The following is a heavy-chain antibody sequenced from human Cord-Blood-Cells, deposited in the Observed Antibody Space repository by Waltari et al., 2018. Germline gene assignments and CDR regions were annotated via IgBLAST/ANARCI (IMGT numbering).Heavy chain of an antibody. D-gene: IGHD3-22*01. J-gene: IGHJ1*01. Sequence: QVQLVESGGGVVQPGRSLRLSCAASGFTFSSYGMHWVRQAPGKGLEWVAVIWYDGSNKYYADSVKGRFTISRDNSKNTLYLQMNSLRAEDTAVYYCAREWDDSSGYEYFQHWGQGTLVTVSS. V-gene: IGHV3-33*01. CDR1: GFTFSSYG. CDR3: AREWDDSSGYEYFQH. CDR2: IWYDGSNK.